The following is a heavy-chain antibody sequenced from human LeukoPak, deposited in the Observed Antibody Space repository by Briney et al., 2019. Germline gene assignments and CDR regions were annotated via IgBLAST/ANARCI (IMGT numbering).Heavy chain of an antibody. V-gene: IGHV3-23*01. CDR3: AKTTTPYDFWSGPFDY. CDR1: GFDFSHYG. J-gene: IGHJ4*02. D-gene: IGHD3-3*01. Sequence: PGGSLRLSCAASGFDFSHYGMSWVRQAPGKGLEWVSAISGSGGSTYYADSVKGRFTISRDNSKNTLYLQMNSLRAEDTAVYYCAKTTTPYDFWSGPFDYWGQGTLVTVSS. CDR2: ISGSGGST.